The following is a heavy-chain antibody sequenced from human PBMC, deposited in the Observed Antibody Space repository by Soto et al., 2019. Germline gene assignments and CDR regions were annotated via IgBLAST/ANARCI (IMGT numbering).Heavy chain of an antibody. CDR2: ISTYNGDT. CDR3: ARDPSNTSGYRIYFDX. Sequence: ASVKVSCNTSGYSFTTHAITWVRQAPGQGLEWMGWISTYNGDTNYAQKFQGRVTLTKDKSTSTAYMELRSLRSDDTAVYYCARDPSNTSGYRIYFDXWGQGTLVTVSX. D-gene: IGHD6-19*01. CDR1: GYSFTTHA. J-gene: IGHJ4*02. V-gene: IGHV1-18*04.